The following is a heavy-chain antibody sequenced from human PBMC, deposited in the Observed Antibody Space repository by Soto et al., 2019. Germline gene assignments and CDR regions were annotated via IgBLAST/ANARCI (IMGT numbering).Heavy chain of an antibody. Sequence: PGGSLILSXAASGFTFSSYGMHWVRQAPGKGLEWVAVISYDGSNKYYADSVKGRFTISRDNSKNTLYLQMNSLRAEDTAVYYCAKGKLRSHVYYWGQGTLVTVSS. CDR1: GFTFSSYG. CDR2: ISYDGSNK. V-gene: IGHV3-30*18. CDR3: AKGKLRSHVYY. J-gene: IGHJ4*02. D-gene: IGHD1-26*01.